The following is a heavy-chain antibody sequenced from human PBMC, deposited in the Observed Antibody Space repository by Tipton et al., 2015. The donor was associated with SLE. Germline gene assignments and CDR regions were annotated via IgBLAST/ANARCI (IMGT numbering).Heavy chain of an antibody. D-gene: IGHD2-2*02. CDR2: IYHSGST. V-gene: IGHV4-4*02. CDR3: ASIPYDYSYGLDV. J-gene: IGHJ6*02. CDR1: GGSISSSNW. Sequence: TLSLTCAVSGGSISSSNWWSWVRQPPGKGLEWIGEIYHSGSTYYNPSLKSRVTISVDTSKNQFSLKLSSVTAADTAVYYCASIPYDYSYGLDVWGQGTTVTVSS.